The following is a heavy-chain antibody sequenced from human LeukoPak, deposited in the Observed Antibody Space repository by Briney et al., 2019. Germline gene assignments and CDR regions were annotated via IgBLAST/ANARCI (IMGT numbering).Heavy chain of an antibody. CDR1: GESFSDYY. D-gene: IGHD2-2*01. J-gene: IGHJ6*03. CDR3: AKSGASGCSGTSCAEDYYYSMDV. CDR2: INRGGST. Sequence: SETLSLTCAVYGESFSDYYWSWIRQPPGKGLEWIGEINRGGSTNYNPSLKSRVTISVDTSKNQFSLKLSSVTAADTAVYYCAKSGASGCSGTSCAEDYYYSMDVWGKGTTVTVSS. V-gene: IGHV4-34*01.